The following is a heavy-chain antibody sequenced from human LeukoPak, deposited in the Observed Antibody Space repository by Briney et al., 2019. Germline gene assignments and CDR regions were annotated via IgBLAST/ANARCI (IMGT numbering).Heavy chain of an antibody. V-gene: IGHV3-7*01. CDR2: IKQDGSEK. Sequence: GGSLRLSCAASGFTFSSYWMSWDRQAPGKGLEWVANIKQDGSEKYYVDSVKGRFTISRDNAKNSLYLQMNSLRAEDTAVYYCARDSSSWLIYFDYWGQGTLVTVSS. CDR1: GFTFSSYW. J-gene: IGHJ4*02. D-gene: IGHD6-13*01. CDR3: ARDSSSWLIYFDY.